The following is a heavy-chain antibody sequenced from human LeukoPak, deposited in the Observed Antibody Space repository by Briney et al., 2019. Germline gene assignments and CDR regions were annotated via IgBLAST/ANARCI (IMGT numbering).Heavy chain of an antibody. CDR1: GGTFSSYA. Sequence: SVKVSCKASGGTFSSYAIGWVRQAPGQGLEWMGRIVPILGIANYAQKFQGRVTITADKSTSTAYMELSSLRSEDTAVYYCARDRAVVVVVTALSFGMDVWGQGTTVTVSS. J-gene: IGHJ6*02. CDR3: ARDRAVVVVVTALSFGMDV. D-gene: IGHD2-21*02. CDR2: IVPILGIA. V-gene: IGHV1-69*04.